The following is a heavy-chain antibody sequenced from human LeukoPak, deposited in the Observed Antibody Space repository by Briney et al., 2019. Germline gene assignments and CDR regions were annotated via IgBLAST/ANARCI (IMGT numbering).Heavy chain of an antibody. CDR1: GGSISSNY. J-gene: IGHJ4*02. V-gene: IGHV4-59*01. CDR2: FHDSEST. D-gene: IGHD1-26*01. Sequence: SETLSLTCNVSGGSISSNYWSWIRQPPGKGLEWIGYFHDSESTNYNPSLKSRVSISVDKSKNQVSLKLSSVTAADTAVYHCARGDASGRPGIAFDYWGQGTLVTVSS. CDR3: ARGDASGRPGIAFDY.